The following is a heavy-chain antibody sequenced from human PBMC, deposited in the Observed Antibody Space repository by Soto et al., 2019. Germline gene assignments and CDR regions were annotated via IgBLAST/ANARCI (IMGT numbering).Heavy chain of an antibody. V-gene: IGHV5-10-1*01. CDR3: ARPGLLWFGESIADDD. Sequence: EVQLVQSGAEVKKPGESLRISCKGSGYSFTSYWISWVRQMPGKGLEWMGRIDPSDSYTNYSPSFQGHVTISADKSISTVYLQWSSLKASDTAMYYCARPGLLWFGESIADDDWGQGTLVTVSS. D-gene: IGHD3-10*01. J-gene: IGHJ4*02. CDR2: IDPSDSYT. CDR1: GYSFTSYW.